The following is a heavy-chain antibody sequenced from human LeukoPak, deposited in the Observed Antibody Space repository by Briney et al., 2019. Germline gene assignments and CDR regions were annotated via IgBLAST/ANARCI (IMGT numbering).Heavy chain of an antibody. V-gene: IGHV4-59*01. CDR1: GGSISSYY. Sequence: SETLSLTCTVSGGSISSYYWSWIRQPPRKGLEWIGHIYYSGSTNYNPSLKSRVTISVDTSKNQFSLKLSSVTAADTAVYYCARGVTIFGVVTTYYFDYWGQGTLVTVSS. J-gene: IGHJ4*02. D-gene: IGHD3-3*01. CDR3: ARGVTIFGVVTTYYFDY. CDR2: IYYSGST.